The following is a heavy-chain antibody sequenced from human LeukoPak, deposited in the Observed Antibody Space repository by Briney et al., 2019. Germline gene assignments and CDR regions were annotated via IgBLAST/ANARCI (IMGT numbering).Heavy chain of an antibody. Sequence: GGSLRLSCAASGFTFSSYAMSWVRQAPGKGLEWVSAISGSGGSTYYADSVKGRFTISRDNSKNTLYLQMNSLRAEDTAVYYCAKAPGGIYYDSSGYYYSDYWGQGTLVTVSS. J-gene: IGHJ4*02. D-gene: IGHD3-22*01. CDR3: AKAPGGIYYDSSGYYYSDY. V-gene: IGHV3-23*01. CDR2: ISGSGGST. CDR1: GFTFSSYA.